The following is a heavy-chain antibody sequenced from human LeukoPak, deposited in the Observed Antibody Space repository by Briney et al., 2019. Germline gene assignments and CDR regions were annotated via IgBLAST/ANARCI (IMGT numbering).Heavy chain of an antibody. Sequence: GKSLRLSCAASGFTFSSYAMNWVRQAPGKGLEWVAIISYDGSNKYYADSVKGRFTISRDNSKNTLYLQMNSLRAEDTAVYYCAKDAKGYSYGYPNYWGQGTLVTVSS. CDR2: ISYDGSNK. CDR3: AKDAKGYSYGYPNY. J-gene: IGHJ4*02. V-gene: IGHV3-30-3*01. D-gene: IGHD5-18*01. CDR1: GFTFSSYA.